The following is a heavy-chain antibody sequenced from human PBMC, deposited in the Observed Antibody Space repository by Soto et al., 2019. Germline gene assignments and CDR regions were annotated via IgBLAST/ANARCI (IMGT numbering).Heavy chain of an antibody. CDR3: ARGEKTIFWPF. CDR1: VGSISSYY. Sequence: SETLSLTCTVSVGSISSYYWSWIRQPPGKGLEWIGYIYYSGSTNYNPSLKSRVTISVDTSKNQFSLKLSSVTAADTAVYYCARGEKTIFWPFWGQGTLVTVSS. CDR2: IYYSGST. D-gene: IGHD3-9*01. V-gene: IGHV4-59*01. J-gene: IGHJ4*02.